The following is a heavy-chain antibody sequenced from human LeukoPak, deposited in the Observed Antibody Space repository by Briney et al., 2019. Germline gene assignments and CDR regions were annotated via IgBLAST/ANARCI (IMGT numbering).Heavy chain of an antibody. V-gene: IGHV3-7*03. CDR1: GFTFSSYW. J-gene: IGHJ6*02. D-gene: IGHD6-19*01. Sequence: GGSLRLSCAASGFTFSSYWMSWVRQAPGKGLEWVANIKQDGSEKYYVDSVKGRFTISRDNAKNSLYLQMNSLRAEDTAVYYCARWESSDWYLYYYYYGMDVWGQGTTVTVSS. CDR3: ARWESSDWYLYYYYYGMDV. CDR2: IKQDGSEK.